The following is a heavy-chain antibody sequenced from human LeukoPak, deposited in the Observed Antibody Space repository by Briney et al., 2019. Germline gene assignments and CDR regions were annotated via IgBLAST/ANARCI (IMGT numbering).Heavy chain of an antibody. CDR3: ARAIMGTENLDY. V-gene: IGHV3-30*10. D-gene: IGHD5-18*01. CDR2: VSHDGSTK. J-gene: IGHJ4*02. Sequence: PGGSLRLSCAASGFSFSTCAMHWVRQAPGMGPEWVAVVSHDGSTKYYTDSVRGRFTISRDNSKSTFFLQLNGLRTGDTAVYYCARAIMGTENLDYWGQGTLVTVSS. CDR1: GFSFSTCA.